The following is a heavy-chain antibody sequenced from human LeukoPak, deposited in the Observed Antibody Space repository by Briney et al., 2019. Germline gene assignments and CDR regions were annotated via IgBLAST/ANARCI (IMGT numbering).Heavy chain of an antibody. CDR3: AKVRSSTIGPDRHFDH. D-gene: IGHD5/OR15-5a*01. V-gene: IGHV3-23*01. Sequence: GGSLRLSCAASGFTFSSYAMSWVRQAPGKGLEWVSAISGSGGSTYYADSVKGRFTISRDNSKNTLYLQMNSLRAEDTAVYYCAKVRSSTIGPDRHFDHWGQGTLVTVSS. CDR2: ISGSGGST. CDR1: GFTFSSYA. J-gene: IGHJ4*02.